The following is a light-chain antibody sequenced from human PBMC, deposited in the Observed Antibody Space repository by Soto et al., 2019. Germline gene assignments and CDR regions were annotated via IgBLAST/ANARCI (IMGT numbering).Light chain of an antibody. CDR2: YSS. Sequence: DIQMTQSPSSLSASVGDRVTISCRASQTIIVYLDWYYEKPGEATKLLIYYSSSLQSGVPPTFGGSGSGTDFTLTISSLQPEEFATYHCQQSYSTPYTFGQGTKLEIK. J-gene: IGKJ2*01. V-gene: IGKV1-39*01. CDR3: QQSYSTPYT. CDR1: QTIIVY.